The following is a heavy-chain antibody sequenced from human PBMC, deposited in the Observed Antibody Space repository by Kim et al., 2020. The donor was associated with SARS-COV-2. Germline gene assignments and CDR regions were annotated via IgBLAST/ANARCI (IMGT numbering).Heavy chain of an antibody. D-gene: IGHD3-3*01. CDR2: ISSSGSTI. CDR1: GFTFSSYE. V-gene: IGHV3-48*03. CDR3: ARDKVSPYYEFWSGPYDY. Sequence: GGSLRLSCAASGFTFSSYEMNWVRQAPGKGLEWVSYISSSGSTIYYADSVKGRFTISRDNAKNSLYLQMNSLRAEDTAVYYCARDKVSPYYEFWSGPYDYWGQGTLVTVSS. J-gene: IGHJ4*02.